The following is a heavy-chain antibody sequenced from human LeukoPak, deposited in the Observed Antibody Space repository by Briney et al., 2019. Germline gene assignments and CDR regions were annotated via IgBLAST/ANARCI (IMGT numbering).Heavy chain of an antibody. CDR3: ARALVVVGTPHDNWFDP. V-gene: IGHV1-2*02. Sequence: ASVKVSCKASGYTFTGYYMHWVRQAPGQGLEWMGWINPNSGGTNYAQKFQGRVTMTRDTSISTAYMELSRLRSDDTAVYYCARALVVVGTPHDNWFDPWGQGTLVTVSS. J-gene: IGHJ5*02. CDR2: INPNSGGT. CDR1: GYTFTGYY. D-gene: IGHD2-15*01.